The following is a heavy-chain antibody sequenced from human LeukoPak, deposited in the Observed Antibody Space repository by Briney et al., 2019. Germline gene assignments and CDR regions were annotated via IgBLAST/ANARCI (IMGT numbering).Heavy chain of an antibody. CDR1: GGSFSGYY. CDR3: ARVGFRTMVRGVMNY. D-gene: IGHD3-10*01. J-gene: IGHJ4*02. V-gene: IGHV4-34*01. Sequence: SETLSLTCAVYGGSFSGYYWSWIRQPPGKGLEWIGEINHSGSTNYNPSLESRVTISVDTSKNQFSLKLSSVTAADTAVYYCARVGFRTMVRGVMNYWGQGTLVTVSS. CDR2: INHSGST.